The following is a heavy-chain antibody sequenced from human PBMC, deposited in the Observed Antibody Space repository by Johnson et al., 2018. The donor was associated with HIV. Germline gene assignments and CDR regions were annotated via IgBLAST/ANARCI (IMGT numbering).Heavy chain of an antibody. Sequence: QVQLVESGGGVVQPGGSLRLTCKASGFSFSNYAIHWVRQAPGKGLEWVTFIQFDGSHKYSADFVKGRFTISRDTSKKSVFLQMNNLRPADTAVYYCAKETRDSRSAFDVWGQGTLVTVSS. D-gene: IGHD4-11*01. CDR3: AKETRDSRSAFDV. CDR2: IQFDGSHK. J-gene: IGHJ3*01. V-gene: IGHV3-30*02. CDR1: GFSFSNYA.